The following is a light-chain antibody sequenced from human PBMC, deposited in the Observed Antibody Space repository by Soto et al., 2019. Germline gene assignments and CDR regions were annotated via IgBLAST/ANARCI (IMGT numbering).Light chain of an antibody. CDR2: GAS. Sequence: EIVMTQSPATLSVSPGERATISCRASHNIGSNLAWYKQRPGQTPSLLIFGASTRATGIPARVNGSGSGTQFTLTISSLQSEDSAVYYSQQYNNWPPWTFGQGTKVDNK. V-gene: IGKV3-15*01. CDR1: HNIGSN. J-gene: IGKJ1*01. CDR3: QQYNNWPPWT.